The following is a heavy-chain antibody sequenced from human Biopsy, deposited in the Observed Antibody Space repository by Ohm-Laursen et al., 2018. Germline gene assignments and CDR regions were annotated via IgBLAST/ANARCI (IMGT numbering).Heavy chain of an antibody. CDR2: ISETSSHI. CDR1: GFTFSSYS. CDR3: ARDSRRTAREGGMDV. V-gene: IGHV3-21*01. D-gene: IGHD6-6*01. J-gene: IGHJ6*02. Sequence: SLRLSCTASGFTFSSYSMNWVRQAPGKGLEWISYISETSSHIYDADSVKGQFTVARDNAKNSLYLQLNSLRAEDTAVYYCARDSRRTAREGGMDVWGQGTTVTV.